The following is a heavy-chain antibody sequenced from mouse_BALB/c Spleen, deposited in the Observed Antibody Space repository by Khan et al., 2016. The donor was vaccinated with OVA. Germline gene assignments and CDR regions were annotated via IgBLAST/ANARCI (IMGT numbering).Heavy chain of an antibody. CDR1: GFSLTSYG. D-gene: IGHD2-4*01. Sequence: QVQLKESGPGLVAPSQSLSITCTVSGFSLTSYGVHWVRQPPGKGLEWLVVIWSDGSTTYNSAPKSRLSISKDNSKTQAFLKMISLQTDDTAMYYCARRDDYSAGFAYWGQGTLVTVSA. CDR2: IWSDGST. J-gene: IGHJ3*01. V-gene: IGHV2-6*02. CDR3: ARRDDYSAGFAY.